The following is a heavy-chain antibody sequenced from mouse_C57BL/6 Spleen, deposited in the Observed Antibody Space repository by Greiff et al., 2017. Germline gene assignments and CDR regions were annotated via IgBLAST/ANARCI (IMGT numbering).Heavy chain of an antibody. CDR3: ARSITTVVEYFDV. J-gene: IGHJ1*03. CDR1: GYTFTDYN. CDR2: INPNNGGT. Sequence: VQLKESGPELVKPGASVKIPCEASGYTFTDYNMDWVKQSHGKSLEWIGDINPNNGGTIYNQKFKGKATLTVDKSSSTAYMELRSLTSEDTAVYYCARSITTVVEYFDVWGTGTTVTVSS. D-gene: IGHD1-1*01. V-gene: IGHV1-18*01.